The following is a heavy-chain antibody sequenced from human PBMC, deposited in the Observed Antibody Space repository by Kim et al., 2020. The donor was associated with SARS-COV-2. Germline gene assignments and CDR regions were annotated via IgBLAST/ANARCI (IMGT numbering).Heavy chain of an antibody. CDR2: ISSSGSTI. CDR3: ARDRLLLWFGELRNYYYYGMDV. CDR1: GFTFSSYE. Sequence: GGSLRLSCAASGFTFSSYEMNWVRQAPGKGLEWVSYISSSGSTIYYADSVKGRFTISRDNAKNSLYLQMNSLRAEDTAVYYCARDRLLLWFGELRNYYYYGMDVWGQGTTVTVSS. J-gene: IGHJ6*02. V-gene: IGHV3-48*03. D-gene: IGHD3-10*01.